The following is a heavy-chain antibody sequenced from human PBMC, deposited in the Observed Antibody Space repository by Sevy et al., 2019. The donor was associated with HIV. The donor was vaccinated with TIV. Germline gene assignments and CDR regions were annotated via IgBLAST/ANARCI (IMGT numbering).Heavy chain of an antibody. D-gene: IGHD6-6*01. CDR3: ARDRRGGGSIAALILIFGAFDP. V-gene: IGHV6-1*01. CDR1: GDSVSSNSAA. Sequence: KQSQTLSLTCAISGDSVSSNSAAWNWIRQSPSRGLEWLRRTYYRSKWYNDYAVSVKSRITINPDTSKNQFSLQLNSVTPEDTAVYYCARDRRGGGSIAALILIFGAFDPWGQGTLVTVSS. J-gene: IGHJ5*02. CDR2: TYYRSKWYN.